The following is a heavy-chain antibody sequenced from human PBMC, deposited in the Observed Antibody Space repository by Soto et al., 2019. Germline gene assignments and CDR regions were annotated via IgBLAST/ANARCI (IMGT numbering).Heavy chain of an antibody. CDR2: INHSGST. J-gene: IGHJ4*02. Sequence: KPSETLSLTCAVYGGSFSGYYWSWIRQPPGKGLEWIGEINHSGSTNYNPSLKSRVTISVDTSKNQFSLKLSSVTAADTAVYYCARNLYYDSSGYGNWGQGTLVTV. CDR1: GGSFSGYY. V-gene: IGHV4-34*01. CDR3: ARNLYYDSSGYGN. D-gene: IGHD3-22*01.